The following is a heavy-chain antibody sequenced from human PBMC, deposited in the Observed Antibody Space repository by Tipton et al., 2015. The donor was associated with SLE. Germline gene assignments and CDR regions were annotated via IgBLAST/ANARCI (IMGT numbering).Heavy chain of an antibody. Sequence: GSLRLSCAASGFTFSSYEMNWVRQAPGKGLEWVSGINWNGGDTGYADSVKGRFTISRDNARNSLYLQMNSLRAEDTALYYCARGGGINYYYYYMDVWGKGTTVTVSS. CDR3: ARGGGINYYYYYMDV. CDR2: INWNGGDT. J-gene: IGHJ6*03. V-gene: IGHV3-20*04. CDR1: GFTFSSYE. D-gene: IGHD1-14*01.